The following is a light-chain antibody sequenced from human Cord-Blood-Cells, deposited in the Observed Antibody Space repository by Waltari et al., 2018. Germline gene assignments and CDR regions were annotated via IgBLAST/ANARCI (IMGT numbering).Light chain of an antibody. J-gene: IGKJ4*01. CDR1: QRVLYSSNNKNY. V-gene: IGKV4-1*01. CDR3: QQYYSTPLT. Sequence: DIVMTQSPDSLAVSLGERATTNCKSSQRVLYSSNNKNYLAWYQQKPGQPPKLLIYWASTLESGVPDRFSGGGSGTDFTLTISSLQAEDVAVYYCQQYYSTPLTFGGGTKVEIK. CDR2: WAS.